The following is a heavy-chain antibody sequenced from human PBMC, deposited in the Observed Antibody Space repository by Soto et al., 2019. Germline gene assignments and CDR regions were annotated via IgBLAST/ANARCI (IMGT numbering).Heavy chain of an antibody. CDR2: INPSGGST. V-gene: IGHV1-46*01. Sequence: ASVKVSCKASGYTFTSYYVHWVRQAPGQGLEWMGIINPSGGSTSYAQKFQGRVTMTRDTSTSTVYMELSSLRSEDTAVYYCARDQNYYDSSGYVVPWGQGTLLTVSS. J-gene: IGHJ5*02. D-gene: IGHD3-22*01. CDR3: ARDQNYYDSSGYVVP. CDR1: GYTFTSYY.